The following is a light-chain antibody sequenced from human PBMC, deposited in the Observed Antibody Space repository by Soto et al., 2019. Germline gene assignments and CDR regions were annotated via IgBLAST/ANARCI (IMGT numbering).Light chain of an antibody. V-gene: IGKV1-27*01. CDR2: ATS. CDR1: QGISTY. Sequence: DVQMTQSPSSLSASVGDRVTITCRASQGISTYLDWFQQKPGKVPKLLIYATSTLQSGVPSGFSGSGSGTDFTLTISSLQPEDVATYFCQKYNSAPLTFGGGTKVEIK. J-gene: IGKJ4*01. CDR3: QKYNSAPLT.